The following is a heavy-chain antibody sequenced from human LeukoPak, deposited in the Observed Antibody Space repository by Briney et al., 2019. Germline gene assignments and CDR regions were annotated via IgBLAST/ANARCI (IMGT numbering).Heavy chain of an antibody. J-gene: IGHJ5*02. CDR3: ARGQRYYDFWSGYYPHNWFDP. CDR1: GGSFSGYY. CDR2: INPSGST. Sequence: SETLSHTCAVYGGSFSGYYWSWISQPPGKGLEWIGEINPSGSTNYKPSLKSRVTISVATSKNQCSLKLSSVTAADTAVYYCARGQRYYDFWSGYYPHNWFDPWGQGTLVTVSS. V-gene: IGHV4-34*01. D-gene: IGHD3-3*01.